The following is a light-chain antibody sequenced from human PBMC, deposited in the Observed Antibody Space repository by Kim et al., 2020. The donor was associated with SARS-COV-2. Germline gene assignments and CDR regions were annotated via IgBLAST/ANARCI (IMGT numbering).Light chain of an antibody. V-gene: IGKV3-11*01. J-gene: IGKJ5*01. Sequence: SPGEIATLAGRASQIVSSYLAWYKQKPGQAPRLLIYDASNRATGIPARFSGSGSGTDFTLTISSLEPEDFAVYYCKQRSNWPPITFGQGTRLEIK. CDR2: DAS. CDR3: KQRSNWPPIT. CDR1: QIVSSY.